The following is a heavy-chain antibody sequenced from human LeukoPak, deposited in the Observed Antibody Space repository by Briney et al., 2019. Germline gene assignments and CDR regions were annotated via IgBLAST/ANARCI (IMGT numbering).Heavy chain of an antibody. D-gene: IGHD5/OR15-5a*01. CDR3: ARIKGLYDAFDI. J-gene: IGHJ3*02. V-gene: IGHV4-59*01. CDR1: GGSISSYY. CDR2: IYYSGST. Sequence: TSETLSLTCTVSGGSISSYYWSWIRQPPGKGLEWIEYIYYSGSTNYNPSLKSRVTISVDTSKNQFSLKLSSVTAADTAVYYCARIKGLYDAFDIWGQGTMVTVSS.